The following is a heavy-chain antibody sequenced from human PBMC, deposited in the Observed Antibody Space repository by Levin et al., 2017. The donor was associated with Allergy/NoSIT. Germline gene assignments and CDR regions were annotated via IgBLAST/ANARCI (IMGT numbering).Heavy chain of an antibody. J-gene: IGHJ4*02. CDR2: IYYSGST. D-gene: IGHD1-26*01. CDR3: ARVGAASGSYFPFDY. CDR1: GGSISSYY. Sequence: SETLSLTCTVSGGSISSYYWSWIRQPPGKGLEWIGYIYYSGSTNYNPSLKSRVTISVDTSKNQFSLKLSSVTAADTAVYYCARVGAASGSYFPFDYWGQGTLVTVSS. V-gene: IGHV4-59*01.